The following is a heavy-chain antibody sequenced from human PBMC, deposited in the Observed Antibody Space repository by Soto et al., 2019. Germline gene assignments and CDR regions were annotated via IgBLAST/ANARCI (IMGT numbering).Heavy chain of an antibody. V-gene: IGHV3-33*01. CDR2: IWYDGSNK. CDR1: RFTFSSYG. J-gene: IGHJ4*02. Sequence: QVQLVESGGGVVQPGRSLRLSCAASRFTFSSYGMHWVRQAPGKGLEWVAVIWYDGSNKYYADSVKGRFTISRDNSKNTLYLQMNSLRAEDTAVYYCARDSSSLHFDYWGQGTLVTVSS. CDR3: ARDSSSLHFDY. D-gene: IGHD6-13*01.